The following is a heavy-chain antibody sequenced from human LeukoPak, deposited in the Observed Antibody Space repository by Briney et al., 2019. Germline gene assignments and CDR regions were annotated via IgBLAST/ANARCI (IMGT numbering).Heavy chain of an antibody. J-gene: IGHJ4*02. CDR2: IKQDGSEK. D-gene: IGHD2-2*01. Sequence: GRSLRLSCAASGFTVSSNYMSWVRQAPGKGLEWVANIKQDGSEKYYVDSVKGRFTISRDNAKNSLYLQMNSLRAEDTAVYHCGVSVVIPAAFDHWGQGTLVTVSS. CDR1: GFTVSSNY. CDR3: GVSVVIPAAFDH. V-gene: IGHV3-7*01.